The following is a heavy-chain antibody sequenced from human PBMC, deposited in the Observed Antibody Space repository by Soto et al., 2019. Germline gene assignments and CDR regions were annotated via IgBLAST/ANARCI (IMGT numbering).Heavy chain of an antibody. J-gene: IGHJ5*02. CDR2: INPNSGDT. V-gene: IGHV1-2*02. Sequence: ASVKVSCKASGYTFTGYYMHWVRQAPGQGLEWMGWINPNSGDTNYVQKFQGRVTMTRDTSINTAYMELSRLRSDDTAVYYCARDRRIAVAGLNWFDPWGQGTLVTVSS. CDR3: ARDRRIAVAGLNWFDP. D-gene: IGHD6-19*01. CDR1: GYTFTGYY.